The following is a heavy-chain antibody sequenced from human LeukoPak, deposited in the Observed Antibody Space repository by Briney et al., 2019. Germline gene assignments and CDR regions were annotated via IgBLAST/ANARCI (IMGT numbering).Heavy chain of an antibody. CDR2: ISAYNGNT. D-gene: IGHD2-15*01. Sequence: ASVKVSCKASAYTFTSYGISWVRQAPGQGLEWMGWISAYNGNTNYAQKLQGRVTMTTDTSTSTAYMELRSLRSDDTAVYYCARYCSAGSCAPSFDYWVQGTLVTVSS. CDR1: AYTFTSYG. J-gene: IGHJ4*02. CDR3: ARYCSAGSCAPSFDY. V-gene: IGHV1-18*01.